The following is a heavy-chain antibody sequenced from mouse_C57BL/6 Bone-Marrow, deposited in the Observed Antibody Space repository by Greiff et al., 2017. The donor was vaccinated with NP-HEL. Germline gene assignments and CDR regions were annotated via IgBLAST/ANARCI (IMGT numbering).Heavy chain of an antibody. CDR1: GYTFTSYG. D-gene: IGHD1-1*01. CDR2: IYIGNGYT. Sequence: DVKLQESGAELVRPGSSVKMSCKTSGYTFTSYGINWVKQRPGQGLEWIGYIYIGNGYTEYNEKFKGKATLTSDTSSSTAYMQLSSLTSEDSAIYFWSNYYGSRYGMDYGGQGTAVTVSS. J-gene: IGHJ4*01. CDR3: SNYYGSRYGMDY. V-gene: IGHV1-58*01.